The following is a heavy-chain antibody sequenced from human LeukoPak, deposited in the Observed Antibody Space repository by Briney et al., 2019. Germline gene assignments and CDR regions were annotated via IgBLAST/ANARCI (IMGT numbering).Heavy chain of an antibody. J-gene: IGHJ5*02. CDR1: GFTFSSYA. CDR3: ARAAVLVSARYYYSSGSYYPFDP. D-gene: IGHD3-10*01. Sequence: GRSLRLSCAASGFTFSSYAMHWVRQAPGKGLEWVAVISYDGSNKYYADSVKGRFTISRDNSKNTLYLQMNSLRAEDTAVYYCARAAVLVSARYYYSSGSYYPFDPWGQGTLVTVSS. CDR2: ISYDGSNK. V-gene: IGHV3-30*04.